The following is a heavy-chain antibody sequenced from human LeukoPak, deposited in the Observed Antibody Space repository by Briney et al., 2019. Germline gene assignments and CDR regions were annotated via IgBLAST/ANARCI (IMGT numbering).Heavy chain of an antibody. Sequence: ASVKVSCKASGYTFTSYDINWVRQATGQGLEWMGWMNPNSGNTGYAQKFQGRVTMTRNTSISTAYMELSSLRSEDTAVYYCARVLRITMVRGVIPYYYYYMDVWGKGTTVTVSS. CDR1: GYTFTSYD. CDR3: ARVLRITMVRGVIPYYYYYMDV. D-gene: IGHD3-10*01. J-gene: IGHJ6*03. V-gene: IGHV1-8*01. CDR2: MNPNSGNT.